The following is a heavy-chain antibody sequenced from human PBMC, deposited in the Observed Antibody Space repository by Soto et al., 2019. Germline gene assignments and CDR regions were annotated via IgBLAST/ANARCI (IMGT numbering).Heavy chain of an antibody. J-gene: IGHJ4*02. V-gene: IGHV1-3*01. CDR1: GYTFTRYT. Sequence: QVQLVQSGAEVKRPGASVKVSCKASGYTFTRYTLQWVRQAPGQSLEWMGYINAGSGSTRLSQKFQGRVTITRDTSANTVYMELSSLRSEDTAAYFCAREDGSGTYYRGHLDSWGQGTLVTVSS. D-gene: IGHD3-10*01. CDR3: AREDGSGTYYRGHLDS. CDR2: INAGSGST.